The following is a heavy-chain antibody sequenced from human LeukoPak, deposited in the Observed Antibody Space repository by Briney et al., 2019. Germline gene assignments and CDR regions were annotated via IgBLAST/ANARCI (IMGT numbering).Heavy chain of an antibody. V-gene: IGHV4-4*07. CDR3: AKARGRRVVPAHGMDV. J-gene: IGHJ6*02. CDR1: GGSISSYY. Sequence: SETLSLTCTVSGGSISSYYWSWIRQPAGKGLEWIGRIYTSGSTNYNPSLKSRVTMSVDTSKNQFSLKLSSVTAADTAVYYCAKARGRRVVPAHGMDVWGQGTTVTVSS. D-gene: IGHD2-2*01. CDR2: IYTSGST.